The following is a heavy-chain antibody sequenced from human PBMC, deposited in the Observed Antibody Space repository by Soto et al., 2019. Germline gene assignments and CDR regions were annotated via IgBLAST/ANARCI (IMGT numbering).Heavy chain of an antibody. CDR2: IYPGDSYT. Sequence: GESLKISCKGSGYSFTSYLNGWVRQMPGKGLEWMGIIYPGDSYTRYSPSFQGQVTISADKSISTAYLQWSSLKASDTAMYYCARTSAAGKYYYGMDVWGQGTTVTVSS. D-gene: IGHD6-13*01. J-gene: IGHJ6*02. V-gene: IGHV5-51*01. CDR1: GYSFTSYL. CDR3: ARTSAAGKYYYGMDV.